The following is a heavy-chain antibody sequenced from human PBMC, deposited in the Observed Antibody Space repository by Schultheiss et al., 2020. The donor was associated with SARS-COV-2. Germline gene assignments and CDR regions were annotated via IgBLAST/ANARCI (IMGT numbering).Heavy chain of an antibody. CDR3: ARLGTGTTEYGMDV. V-gene: IGHV1-2*02. CDR2: INPNSGGT. D-gene: IGHD1-7*01. Sequence: ASVKVSCKASGYTFTGYYMHWVRQAPGQGLEWMGWINPNSGGTNYAQKFQGRVTMTRDTSISTAYMELSRLRSDDTAVYYCARLGTGTTEYGMDVWGQGTTVTVSS. J-gene: IGHJ6*02. CDR1: GYTFTGYY.